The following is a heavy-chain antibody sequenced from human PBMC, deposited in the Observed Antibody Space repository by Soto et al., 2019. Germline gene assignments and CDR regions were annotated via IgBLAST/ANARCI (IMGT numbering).Heavy chain of an antibody. J-gene: IGHJ4*02. CDR2: IKSKTDGGTT. Sequence: EVQLVESGGGLVKPGGSLRLSCAASGFTFTNAWMTWVRQAPGKGLEWVGRIKSKTDGGTTDYAAPVKGRFSISRDDSKNTLYLQMNSLKSEDTAVYYCATDAYYDTSGYWFWGQGTLVTVSS. V-gene: IGHV3-15*01. D-gene: IGHD3-22*01. CDR1: GFTFTNAW. CDR3: ATDAYYDTSGYWF.